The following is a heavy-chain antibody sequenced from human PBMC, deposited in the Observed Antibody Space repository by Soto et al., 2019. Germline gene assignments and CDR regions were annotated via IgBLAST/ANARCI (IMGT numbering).Heavy chain of an antibody. V-gene: IGHV3-30-3*01. CDR1: GFTFSSYA. CDR2: ISYDGSDK. J-gene: IGHJ3*02. Sequence: QVQLVESGGGVVQPGRSLRLSCAASGFTFSSYAMHWVRQAPGKGLEWVAVISYDGSDKYYADSVKGRFTISRDNSKNTLDLQMNSLRAEDTVVYYCARYIVVVTATYAFDIWAQGTMVTASS. CDR3: ARYIVVVTATYAFDI. D-gene: IGHD2-21*02.